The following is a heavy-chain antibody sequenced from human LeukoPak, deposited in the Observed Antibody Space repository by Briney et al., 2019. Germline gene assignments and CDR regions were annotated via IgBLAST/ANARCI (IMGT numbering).Heavy chain of an antibody. CDR1: GFTFSSYS. D-gene: IGHD3-10*02. Sequence: GGSLRLSCAASGFTFSSYSMNWVRQAPGKGLEWVSSISSSSSYGYYGDSVKGRFTISRDNAKNSPYLQMNSLRAEDTAVYYCAELGITMIGGVWGKGTTVTISS. J-gene: IGHJ6*04. CDR2: ISSSSSYG. V-gene: IGHV3-21*01. CDR3: AELGITMIGGV.